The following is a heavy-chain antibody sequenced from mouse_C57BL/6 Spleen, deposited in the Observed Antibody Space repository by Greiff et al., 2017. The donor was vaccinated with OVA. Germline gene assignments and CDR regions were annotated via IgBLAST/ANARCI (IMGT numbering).Heavy chain of an antibody. Sequence: EVQLQQSGGGLVKPGGSLKLSCAASGFTFSDYGMHWVRQAPEKGLEWVGYISSGSSTIYYADTMKCRFTISKDNAKNTLFLQMTSLRSEDTAMYYCATTDSWYFDVWGTGTTVTVSS. J-gene: IGHJ1*03. CDR3: ATTDSWYFDV. CDR1: GFTFSDYG. CDR2: ISSGSSTI. V-gene: IGHV5-17*01. D-gene: IGHD2-4*01.